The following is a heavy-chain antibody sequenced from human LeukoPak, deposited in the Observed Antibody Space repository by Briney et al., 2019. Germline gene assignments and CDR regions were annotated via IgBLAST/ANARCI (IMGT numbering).Heavy chain of an antibody. CDR1: GYTFTKYG. D-gene: IGHD2-15*01. CDR2: ISCYNGNT. CDR3: GSGIAATFELYSDY. Sequence: ASVKVSCKSSGYTFTKYGIPWVRQAPGQGLEWVGWISCYNGNTNYAQKLQGRVTMTTDTSTSTAYMELRSLRSDDTALYYCGSGIAATFELYSDYWGQGTLVTVSS. V-gene: IGHV1-18*01. J-gene: IGHJ4*02.